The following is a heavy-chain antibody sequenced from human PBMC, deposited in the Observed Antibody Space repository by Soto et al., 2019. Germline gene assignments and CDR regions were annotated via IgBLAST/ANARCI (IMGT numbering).Heavy chain of an antibody. CDR2: ISGSGSTT. Sequence: PGGSLRLSCAASGFTFSDYYMSWIRQAPGKGLEWVSYISGSGSTTYYADSVKGRFTISRDNSKNTLYLQMNSLRAEDTAVYYCAKAREMYESFDDWGQGTLVTVSS. CDR1: GFTFSDYY. D-gene: IGHD3-22*01. CDR3: AKAREMYESFDD. J-gene: IGHJ4*02. V-gene: IGHV3-11*01.